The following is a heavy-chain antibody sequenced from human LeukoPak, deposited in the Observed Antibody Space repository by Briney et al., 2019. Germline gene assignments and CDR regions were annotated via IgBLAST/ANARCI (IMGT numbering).Heavy chain of an antibody. Sequence: GSVKVSCKASGYTFTSYGISWVRQAPGQGLKRMGWISGYNGNTNYAQKLQGRVTMTTDTSTSTAYMELRSRRSDDTAVYYCARVRRDGYIQIDYWGQGTLVTVSS. V-gene: IGHV1-18*01. J-gene: IGHJ4*02. D-gene: IGHD5-24*01. CDR3: ARVRRDGYIQIDY. CDR1: GYTFTSYG. CDR2: ISGYNGNT.